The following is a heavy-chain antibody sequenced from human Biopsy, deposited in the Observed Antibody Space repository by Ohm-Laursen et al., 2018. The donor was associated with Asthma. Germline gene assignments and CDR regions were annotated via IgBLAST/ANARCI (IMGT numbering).Heavy chain of an antibody. D-gene: IGHD5-12*01. CDR3: ARGYSGTDRIVYYYSGMEV. J-gene: IGHJ6*02. CDR2: IIPIFGTS. V-gene: IGHV1-69*01. CDR1: GGTLSRYA. Sequence: SSVKVSCKASGGTLSRYAISWVRQAPGQGLEWMGGIIPIFGTSNYAQKFQGRVTFTADESTSSAYLELTSLRFEDTAVYYCARGYSGTDRIVYYYSGMEVWGQGTTVTVSS.